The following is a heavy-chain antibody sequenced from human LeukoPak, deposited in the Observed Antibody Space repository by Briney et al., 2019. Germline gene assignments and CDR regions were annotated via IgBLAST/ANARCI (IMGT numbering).Heavy chain of an antibody. CDR2: ISSSGGST. J-gene: IGHJ4*02. V-gene: IGHV3-23*01. CDR1: GFTFSNYA. CDR3: ARQLGYCSDGSCYFDY. Sequence: YPGGSLRLSCAASGFTFSNYAMSWVRRAPGRGLEWLSAISSSGGSTYYADSVKGRFTISRDNSKNTLHLQMNSLRTEDTAVYHCARQLGYCSDGSCYFDYWGQGPLVTVSS. D-gene: IGHD2-15*01.